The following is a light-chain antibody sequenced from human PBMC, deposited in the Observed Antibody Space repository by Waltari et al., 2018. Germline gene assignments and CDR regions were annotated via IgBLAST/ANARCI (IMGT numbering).Light chain of an antibody. CDR2: DAS. Sequence: SCRASHSVGKYLVWYQQKPGQAPRLLIYDASTRATGIPDRFSGSGSGTDFSLTISRLEPEDFAVYYCQKYVNLPATFGQGTRVEIK. V-gene: IGKV3-20*01. CDR1: HSVGKY. CDR3: QKYVNLPAT. J-gene: IGKJ1*01.